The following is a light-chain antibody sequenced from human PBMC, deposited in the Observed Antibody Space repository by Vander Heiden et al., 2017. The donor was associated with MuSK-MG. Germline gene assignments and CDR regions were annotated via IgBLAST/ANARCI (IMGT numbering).Light chain of an antibody. V-gene: IGKV1-12*01. J-gene: IGKJ5*01. CDR2: AAS. CDR3: QQASGFPIS. Sequence: DIHMAQSPSRVSASVGDRVTITCRASQDISRWLAWYQQKPGKAPKLLIYAASTLQSGVPSRVSGRGSGTDFTLTITNLQPDDFATYFCQQASGFPISFGQGTRLEIK. CDR1: QDISRW.